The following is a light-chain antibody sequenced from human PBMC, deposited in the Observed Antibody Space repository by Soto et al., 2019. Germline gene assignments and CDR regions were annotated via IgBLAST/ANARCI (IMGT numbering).Light chain of an antibody. J-gene: IGKJ1*01. Sequence: DIQMTQSPSSLSASVGDRVTITCRASQSINRYLDWYQQKPGKAPKLLIYAASSLQSGVPSRFSGSGSWTDFTLSISSLQPEDFATYFCQQSYSTPWTFGQGTKVEIK. V-gene: IGKV1-39*01. CDR1: QSINRY. CDR3: QQSYSTPWT. CDR2: AAS.